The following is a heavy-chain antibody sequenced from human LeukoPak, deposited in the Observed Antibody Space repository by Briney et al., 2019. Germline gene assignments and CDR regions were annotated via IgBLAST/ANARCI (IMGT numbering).Heavy chain of an antibody. CDR1: GGSISSSSYY. CDR2: IYYSGST. CDR3: ARHYYDSSGPFDY. D-gene: IGHD3-22*01. J-gene: IGHJ4*02. Sequence: SETLSLTCTVSGGSISSSSYYWGWIRQPPGKGLEWIGSIYYSGSTYYNPSLKSRVTISVDTSKNQFSLKLSSVTAADTAVCYCARHYYDSSGPFDYWGQGTLVTVSS. V-gene: IGHV4-39*01.